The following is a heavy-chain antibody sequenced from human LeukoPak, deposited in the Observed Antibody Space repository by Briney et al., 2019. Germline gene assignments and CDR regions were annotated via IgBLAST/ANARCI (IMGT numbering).Heavy chain of an antibody. CDR1: GFTFSNYW. CDR2: ISGSSGST. J-gene: IGHJ3*02. Sequence: GGSLRLSCAVSGFTFSNYWMHWVRQAPGKGLEWVSVISGSSGSTYYADSVKGRFTISRDNSKNTVYLQMNSLRAEDTAVYYCAKDLDYGDAFDIWGQGTMVTVSS. V-gene: IGHV3-23*01. CDR3: AKDLDYGDAFDI. D-gene: IGHD4-17*01.